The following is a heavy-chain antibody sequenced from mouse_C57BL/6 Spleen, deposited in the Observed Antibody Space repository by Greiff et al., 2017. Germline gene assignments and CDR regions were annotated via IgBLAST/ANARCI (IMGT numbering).Heavy chain of an antibody. CDR3: ARSGTTVVAPYYFDY. J-gene: IGHJ2*01. D-gene: IGHD1-1*01. CDR2: ISSGGSYT. Sequence: EVKLQESGGDLVKPGGSLKLSCAASGFTFSSYGMSWVRQTPDKRLEWVATISSGGSYTYYPDSVNGRFTISRDNAKNTLYLQMSRLKSEDTAMYYCARSGTTVVAPYYFDYWGQGTTLTVSS. V-gene: IGHV5-6*01. CDR1: GFTFSSYG.